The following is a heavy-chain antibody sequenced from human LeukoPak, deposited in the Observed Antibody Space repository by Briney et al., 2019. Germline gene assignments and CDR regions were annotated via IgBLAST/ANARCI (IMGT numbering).Heavy chain of an antibody. CDR3: ARYRNEALFAFDI. V-gene: IGHV4-59*01. CDR2: IYYSGST. D-gene: IGHD1-14*01. Sequence: SETLSLTCTVSGDSINNYYWSWIRQPPGKGLEWIGYIYYSGSTNYNPSLKSRVTIPVDTSKNQFSLKLNSVTAADTAAYYCARYRNEALFAFDIWGQGTMVTVSS. J-gene: IGHJ3*02. CDR1: GDSINNYY.